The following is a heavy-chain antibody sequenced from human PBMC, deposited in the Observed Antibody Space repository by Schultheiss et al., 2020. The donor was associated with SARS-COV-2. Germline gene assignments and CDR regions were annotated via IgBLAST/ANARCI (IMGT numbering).Heavy chain of an antibody. CDR2: IYSGGST. Sequence: GGSLRLSCAASGFTVSSNYMSWVRQAPGKGLEWVSVIYSGGSTYYADSVKGRFTISRDNSKNTLYLQMNSLRAEDTAVYYCARISSGYYYRYAFDIWGQGTMVTVSS. J-gene: IGHJ3*02. CDR1: GFTVSSNY. D-gene: IGHD3-22*01. V-gene: IGHV3-53*01. CDR3: ARISSGYYYRYAFDI.